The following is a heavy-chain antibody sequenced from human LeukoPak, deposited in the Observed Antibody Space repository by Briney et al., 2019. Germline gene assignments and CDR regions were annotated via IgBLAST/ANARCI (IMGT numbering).Heavy chain of an antibody. V-gene: IGHV3-74*01. CDR1: RFTFSVHW. Sequence: PGGSLRLSCVAARFTFSVHWMHWVRQAPGKGREWVSRINPDESDEAYADSVKGRSTISRDNAKNTLYLQMNSLTAEDTAVYYCARDRVATTFTYHPLFDSWGPGPLVTVPS. J-gene: IGHJ5*01. D-gene: IGHD2/OR15-2a*01. CDR2: INPDESDE. CDR3: ARDRVATTFTYHPLFDS.